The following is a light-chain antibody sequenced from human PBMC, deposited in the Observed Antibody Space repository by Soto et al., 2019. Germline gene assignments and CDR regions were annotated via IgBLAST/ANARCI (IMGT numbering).Light chain of an antibody. CDR3: SSYTSSNTPYV. CDR2: DVS. Sequence: QSALTQSASVSGSPGQSITISCTGTSSDIDAYNYVSWYQQHPGKAPKVMIHDVSNRPSGVSSRFSGSKSGNTASLTISGLQAEDEADYYCSSYTSSNTPYVFGTGTKLTVL. CDR1: SSDIDAYNY. V-gene: IGLV2-14*01. J-gene: IGLJ1*01.